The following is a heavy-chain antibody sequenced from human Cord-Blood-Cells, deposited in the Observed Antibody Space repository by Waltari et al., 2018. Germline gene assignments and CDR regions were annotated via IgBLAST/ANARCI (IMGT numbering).Heavy chain of an antibody. D-gene: IGHD7-27*01. V-gene: IGHV1-69*09. CDR3: ARDKSGTGEGLINWYFDL. CDR1: GGTFSSYA. Sequence: QVQLVQSGAEVKKPGSSVKVSCKASGGTFSSYAISWVRPAPGQGLEWMGRIIPILGIANYAQKFQGRVTITADKSTSTAYMELSSLRSEDTAVYYCARDKSGTGEGLINWYFDLWGRGTLVTVSS. J-gene: IGHJ2*01. CDR2: IIPILGIA.